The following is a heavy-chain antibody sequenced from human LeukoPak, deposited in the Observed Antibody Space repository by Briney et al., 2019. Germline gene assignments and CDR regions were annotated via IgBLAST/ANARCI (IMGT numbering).Heavy chain of an antibody. Sequence: GGSLRLSCAASGFTFSSYAMSWVRQAPGKGLEWVSAISGSGGSTYYADSVKGRFTISRDNSKNTLYLQMNSLRAEDTAVYYCAKGSANYFGSGSYSAGLLFDYWGQGTLVTVSS. CDR1: GFTFSSYA. CDR3: AKGSANYFGSGSYSAGLLFDY. J-gene: IGHJ4*02. CDR2: ISGSGGST. D-gene: IGHD3-10*01. V-gene: IGHV3-23*01.